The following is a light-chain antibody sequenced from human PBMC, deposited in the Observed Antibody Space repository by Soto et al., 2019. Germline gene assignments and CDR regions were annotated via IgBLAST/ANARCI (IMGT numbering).Light chain of an antibody. J-gene: IGLJ3*02. CDR3: QSYDSSLSRRWV. Sequence: QSVLTQPPSASGTPGQRVTISCSGSSSNIGRNYVYWYQQLPGTAPKLLVAGNRPSGVPDRFSVSKSGASASLAITGLQAEDEADYYCQSYDSSLSRRWVFGGGTKLTVL. CDR1: SSNIGRNY. CDR2: GN. V-gene: IGLV1-47*02.